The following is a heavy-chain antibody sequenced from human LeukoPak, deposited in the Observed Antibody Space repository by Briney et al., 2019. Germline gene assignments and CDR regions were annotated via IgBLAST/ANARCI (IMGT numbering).Heavy chain of an antibody. J-gene: IGHJ4*02. V-gene: IGHV3-21*01. D-gene: IGHD1-1*01. CDR1: GFTFSSYS. CDR2: ISSSSSYI. Sequence: GGPLRLSCAASGFTFSSYSMNWVRQAPGKGLEWVSSISSSSSYIYYADSVKGRFTISRDNAKNSLYLQMNSLRAEDTAVYYCARDVERLAQMPYYFDYWGQGTLVTVSS. CDR3: ARDVERLAQMPYYFDY.